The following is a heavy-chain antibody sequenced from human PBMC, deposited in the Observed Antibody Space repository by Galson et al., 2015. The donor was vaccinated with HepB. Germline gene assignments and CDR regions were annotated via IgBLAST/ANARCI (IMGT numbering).Heavy chain of an antibody. Sequence: SLRLSCAASGFTFSSNSMNWVRQAPGKGLEWVSSISSSSSYIYFADSVKGRFTISRDNAKNSLYLQINSLRAENTAVYYCARDLGSGVVVPAGPGAFDIWGQGTMVTVSS. CDR2: ISSSSSYI. CDR3: ARDLGSGVVVPAGPGAFDI. CDR1: GFTFSSNS. D-gene: IGHD2-2*01. J-gene: IGHJ3*02. V-gene: IGHV3-21*01.